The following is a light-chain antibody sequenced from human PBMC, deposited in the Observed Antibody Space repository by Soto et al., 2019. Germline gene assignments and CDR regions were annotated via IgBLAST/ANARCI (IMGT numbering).Light chain of an antibody. J-gene: IGKJ1*01. CDR2: GAS. V-gene: IGKV3-20*01. CDR3: QQYGSSPPWT. Sequence: EIELTQSPGTLSLSPGEISTLSCRASQSVSSSYLAWYQQKPGQAPRLLIYGASSRATGIPDRFSGSGSGTDFTLTISRLEPEDLAVYYCQQYGSSPPWTFGQGTKVEIK. CDR1: QSVSSSY.